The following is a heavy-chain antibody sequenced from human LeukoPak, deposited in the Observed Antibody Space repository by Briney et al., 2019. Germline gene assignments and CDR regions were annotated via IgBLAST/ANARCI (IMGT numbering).Heavy chain of an antibody. Sequence: AAATVSCKASGYTFTSYGTSWVRQAPGQGVEWMGWISAYNGNTNYAQKLQGRVTMTTDTSTSTAYMELRSLRSDDTAVYYCARLRGELLALYYFDYWGQGTLVTVSS. CDR1: GYTFTSYG. V-gene: IGHV1-18*01. CDR2: ISAYNGNT. CDR3: ARLRGELLALYYFDY. J-gene: IGHJ4*02. D-gene: IGHD1-26*01.